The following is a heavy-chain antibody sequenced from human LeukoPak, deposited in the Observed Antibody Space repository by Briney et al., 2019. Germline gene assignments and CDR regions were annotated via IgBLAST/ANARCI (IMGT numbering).Heavy chain of an antibody. CDR2: IGGSGGST. Sequence: QSGGSLRLSCAASGFTFSNYAMSWVRQTPEKGLEWVSVIGGSGGSTSYADSVKGRFTISRDNSKNTLYLQMNSLRVEDTAVYFCAKDRGGISGSNWFDPWGQGTLVTASS. V-gene: IGHV3-23*01. CDR1: GFTFSNYA. J-gene: IGHJ5*02. CDR3: AKDRGGISGSNWFDP. D-gene: IGHD4-23*01.